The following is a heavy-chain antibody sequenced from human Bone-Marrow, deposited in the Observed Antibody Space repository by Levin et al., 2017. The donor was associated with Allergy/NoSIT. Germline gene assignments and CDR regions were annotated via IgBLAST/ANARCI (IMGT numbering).Heavy chain of an antibody. J-gene: IGHJ6*03. CDR1: EYSFISYW. Sequence: GESLKISCQGSEYSFISYWLSWVRQMPGKGLEWMGTIDPNDANTKYSPSFQGHVTISADKSIKTAHLQWSSLEASDTAIYYCARHERWVPDVMSASGYYYYYMDVWGQGTTVTVSS. V-gene: IGHV5-10-1*01. D-gene: IGHD5-24*01. CDR2: IDPNDANT. CDR3: ARHERWVPDVMSASGYYYYYMDV.